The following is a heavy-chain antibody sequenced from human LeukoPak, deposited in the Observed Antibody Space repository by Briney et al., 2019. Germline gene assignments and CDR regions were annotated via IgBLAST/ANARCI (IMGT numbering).Heavy chain of an antibody. CDR1: GFTFSSYE. Sequence: GGSLRLSCAASGFTFSSYEMNWVRQAPGKGLEWVSSISGTTSLIYYADSVKGRFTISRDNTKDSLYLQMNSLRAEDTAVYYCARDVGYYSYWGQGALVTVSS. CDR3: ARDVGYYSY. J-gene: IGHJ4*02. CDR2: ISGTTSLI. D-gene: IGHD3-22*01. V-gene: IGHV3-21*01.